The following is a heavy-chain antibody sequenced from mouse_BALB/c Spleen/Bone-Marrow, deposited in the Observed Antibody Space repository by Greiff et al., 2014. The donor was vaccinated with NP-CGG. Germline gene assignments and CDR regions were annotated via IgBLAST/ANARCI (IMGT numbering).Heavy chain of an antibody. CDR1: GFTFSSFG. V-gene: IGHV5-17*02. CDR2: ISSGSSTI. Sequence: DVMLVESGGGLVQPGGSRKLSCAASGFTFSSFGMHWVRQAPEKGLEWVAYISSGSSTIYYADTLKGRFTISRDNPKNTLFLQMTSLRSEDTAMYYCARSRLRGYYLDYWGQGTTLTVSS. J-gene: IGHJ2*01. D-gene: IGHD3-2*02. CDR3: ARSRLRGYYLDY.